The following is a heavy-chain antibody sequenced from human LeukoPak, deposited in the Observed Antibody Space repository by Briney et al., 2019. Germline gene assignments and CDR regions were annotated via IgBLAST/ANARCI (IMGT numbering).Heavy chain of an antibody. V-gene: IGHV4-39*01. J-gene: IGHJ4*02. CDR2: IYYGGGT. Sequence: SETLSLTCTVSGDSISSSFYYWGWIRQPPGKGLEWIGSIYYGGGTHYNPSLKSRDTIFLDTSMNQFSLKLTSVTAADTAVYYCARHTGYSSSCLDYWGQGTLVTVSS. CDR3: ARHTGYSSSCLDY. CDR1: GDSISSSFYY. D-gene: IGHD6-13*01.